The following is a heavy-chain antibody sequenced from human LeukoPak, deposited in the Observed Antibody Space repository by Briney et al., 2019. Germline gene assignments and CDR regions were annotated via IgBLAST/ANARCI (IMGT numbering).Heavy chain of an antibody. V-gene: IGHV4-31*03. CDR1: GDSISSGGYY. CDR2: IYYSGST. CDR3: ASANDDYGGILLPY. J-gene: IGHJ4*02. Sequence: PSQTLSLTCTVSGDSISSGGYYWSWIRQHPGKGLEWIGFIYYSGSTYYNPSLKSRVTISVDTSKNQFSLKLSSVTAADTAVYYCASANDDYGGILLPYWGQGTLVTVSS. D-gene: IGHD4-23*01.